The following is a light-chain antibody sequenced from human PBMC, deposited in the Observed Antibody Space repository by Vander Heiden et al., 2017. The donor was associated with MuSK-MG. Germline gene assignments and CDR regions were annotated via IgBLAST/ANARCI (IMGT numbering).Light chain of an antibody. Sequence: AIRMTQSPSSFSASTGDRVTITCRASQGISSYLAWYQQKPGKAPKLLIYAASTLQSGVPSRFSGSGSGTDFTLTISCLQSEDFATYYCQQDDSSPITFGQGTRLXIK. J-gene: IGKJ5*01. CDR3: QQDDSSPIT. CDR2: AAS. CDR1: QGISSY. V-gene: IGKV1-8*01.